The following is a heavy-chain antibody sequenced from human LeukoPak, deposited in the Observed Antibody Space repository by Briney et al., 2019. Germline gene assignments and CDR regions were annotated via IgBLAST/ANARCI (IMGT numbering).Heavy chain of an antibody. CDR1: GGSISSNSYY. J-gene: IGHJ4*02. CDR2: IYYSGST. CDR3: ARISAAAGFDY. D-gene: IGHD6-13*01. V-gene: IGHV4-39*07. Sequence: SETLSLTCTVSGGSISSNSYYWGWIRQPPGKGLEWIGSIYYSGSTYYNPSLKSRVTISVDTSKNQFSLKLSSVTAADTAVYYCARISAAAGFDYWGQGTLVTVSS.